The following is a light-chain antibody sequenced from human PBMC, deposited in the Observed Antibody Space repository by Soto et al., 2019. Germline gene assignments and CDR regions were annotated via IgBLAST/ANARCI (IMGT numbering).Light chain of an antibody. CDR2: AAS. V-gene: IGKV1-39*01. CDR3: QQSYSTSWT. Sequence: DIQMTQSPSSLSASVGDRVTITCRASQSISSYLNWYQQKPGKAPKLLIYAASSLQSGVPSRFSGSGSGTDFTLTISSLQHEDFETYYCQQSYSTSWTLGQGTKVDIK. J-gene: IGKJ1*01. CDR1: QSISSY.